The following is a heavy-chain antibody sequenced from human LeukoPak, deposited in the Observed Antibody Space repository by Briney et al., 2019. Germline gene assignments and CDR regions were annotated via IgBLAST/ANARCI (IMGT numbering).Heavy chain of an antibody. J-gene: IGHJ4*02. CDR1: GGSFSGYH. V-gene: IGHV4-34*01. CDR2: INHSGTT. CDR3: ARVGSSGYWHYFDN. Sequence: SETLSLTCAVYGGSFSGYHWSWIGQPLGKGREWFGEINHSGTTSYNPSHKSRVTISVDTSKNQISLNLSSVTAADTARYYCARVGSSGYWHYFDNWGQGALVTVSS. D-gene: IGHD3-22*01.